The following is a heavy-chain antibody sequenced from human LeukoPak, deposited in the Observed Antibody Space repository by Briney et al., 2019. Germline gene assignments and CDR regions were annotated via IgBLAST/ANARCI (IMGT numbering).Heavy chain of an antibody. CDR3: AKQLGYCSDGSCYFPY. CDR2: IHHGGST. D-gene: IGHD2-15*01. V-gene: IGHV4-4*02. J-gene: IGHJ4*02. CDR1: GGSISNSNW. Sequence: SGTLSLTCAVSGGSISNSNWWSWVRQSPGKGLEWIGEIHHGGSTTYNPSLKSRVTISLDESKNQFSLKLNSVTAADTAVYYCAKQLGYCSDGSCYFPYWGQGTLVTVSS.